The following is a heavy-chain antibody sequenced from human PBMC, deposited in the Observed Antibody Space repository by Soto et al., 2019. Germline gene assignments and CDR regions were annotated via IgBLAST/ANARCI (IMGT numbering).Heavy chain of an antibody. Sequence: PGGSLRLSCTFTLSMYSMNWVRQAPGKGLEWVASISSGSAYIKYAESVKGRFTISRDNAKNSLHLQMNSLRAEDTAIYHCAREQGGSYDSWFDPWGQGTLVTVSS. CDR1: TLSMYS. D-gene: IGHD1-26*01. J-gene: IGHJ5*02. CDR2: ISSGSAYI. CDR3: AREQGGSYDSWFDP. V-gene: IGHV3-21*06.